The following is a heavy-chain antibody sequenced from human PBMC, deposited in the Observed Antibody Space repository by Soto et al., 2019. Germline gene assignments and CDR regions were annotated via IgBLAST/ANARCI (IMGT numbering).Heavy chain of an antibody. CDR3: ARFDSYYFDY. Sequence: QVQLVQSGAEVKKPGSSVKVSCKASGGTFSSYTISWVRQAPGQGLEWMGRIIPIIGIANYAQKFQGRVTITADRSTSTAYMELSSLRSEDTAVYYCARFDSYYFDYWGQGTLVTVSS. J-gene: IGHJ4*02. D-gene: IGHD2-21*01. V-gene: IGHV1-69*02. CDR2: IIPIIGIA. CDR1: GGTFSSYT.